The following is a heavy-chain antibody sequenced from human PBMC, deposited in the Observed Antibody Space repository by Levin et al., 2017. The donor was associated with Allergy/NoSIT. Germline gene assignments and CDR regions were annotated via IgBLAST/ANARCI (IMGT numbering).Heavy chain of an antibody. D-gene: IGHD3-22*01. CDR1: GFTFSSYG. V-gene: IGHV3-33*01. CDR2: IWYDGSNK. Sequence: GGSLRLSCAASGFTFSSYGMHWVRQAPGKGLEWVAVIWYDGSNKYYADSVKGRFTISRDNSKNTLYLQMNSLRAEDTAVYYCARASHYYDSSGYSLYYYGMDVWGQGTTVTVSS. J-gene: IGHJ6*02. CDR3: ARASHYYDSSGYSLYYYGMDV.